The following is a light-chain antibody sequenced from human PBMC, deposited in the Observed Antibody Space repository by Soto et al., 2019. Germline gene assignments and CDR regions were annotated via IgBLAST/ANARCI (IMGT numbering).Light chain of an antibody. Sequence: EIVMTQSPATLSVSPGETATLSCRASQSVSNNVSWYQQKPGQAPRLLIYGASRRATGIAARFSGSGSGREFTLTISSLEPEDSAVYYCQQRNIWPPVTFGQGTRLEIK. J-gene: IGKJ5*01. CDR1: QSVSNN. CDR2: GAS. V-gene: IGKV3-15*01. CDR3: QQRNIWPPVT.